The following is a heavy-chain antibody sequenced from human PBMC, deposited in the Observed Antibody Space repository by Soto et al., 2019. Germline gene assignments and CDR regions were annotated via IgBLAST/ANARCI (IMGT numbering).Heavy chain of an antibody. CDR3: ATSLPATYYYYYVDV. Sequence: GASVKVSCKVSGYTLTELSIHWVRQAPGKGLEWVGGFDPEDGESIYAQKFQGRVTMTEDTSTDTAYMELSSLRSEDTAVYYCATSLPATYYYYYVDVCGKGTTVTVSS. CDR1: GYTLTELS. V-gene: IGHV1-24*01. CDR2: FDPEDGES. J-gene: IGHJ6*03.